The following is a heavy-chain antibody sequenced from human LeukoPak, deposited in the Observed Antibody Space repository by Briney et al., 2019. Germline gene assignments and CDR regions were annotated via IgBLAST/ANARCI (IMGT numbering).Heavy chain of an antibody. V-gene: IGHV3-15*01. Sequence: PGGSLRLSCAASGFTFSNAWMSWVRQAPGKGLEWVSRIKSKTDGGTTDYAAPVKGRFTISRDDSKNTLYLQMNSLKTEDTAVYYCTTDVSGDFDYWGQGTLVTVSS. CDR3: TTDVSGDFDY. CDR2: IKSKTDGGTT. J-gene: IGHJ4*02. CDR1: GFTFSNAW. D-gene: IGHD4-17*01.